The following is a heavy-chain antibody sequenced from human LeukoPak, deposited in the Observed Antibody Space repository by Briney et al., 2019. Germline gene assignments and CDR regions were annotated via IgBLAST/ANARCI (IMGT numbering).Heavy chain of an antibody. CDR1: GFTLSSYW. Sequence: GGSLTLSCPAYGFTLSSYWMHWVRQAPGKGPVWVSRINNDGSDTTYADSVKGRFTISRDDAKNTLYLQMNGLRAEDTAVYYCVRGGESTWSWGQGTLVTVSS. J-gene: IGHJ5*02. V-gene: IGHV3-74*01. CDR3: VRGGESTWS. CDR2: INNDGSDT. D-gene: IGHD2-15*01.